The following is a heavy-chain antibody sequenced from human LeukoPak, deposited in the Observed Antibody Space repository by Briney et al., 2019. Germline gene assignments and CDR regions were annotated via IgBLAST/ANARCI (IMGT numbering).Heavy chain of an antibody. Sequence: SETLSLTCTVSGGSISSGGYYWSWIRQPPGKGLEWIGEINHSGSTNYNPSLKSRVTISVDTSKNQFSLKLSSVTAADTAVYYCARGQVVRDFWSGYYRPWGQGTLVTVSS. J-gene: IGHJ5*02. CDR2: INHSGST. V-gene: IGHV4-39*07. CDR1: GGSISSGGYY. CDR3: ARGQVVRDFWSGYYRP. D-gene: IGHD3-3*01.